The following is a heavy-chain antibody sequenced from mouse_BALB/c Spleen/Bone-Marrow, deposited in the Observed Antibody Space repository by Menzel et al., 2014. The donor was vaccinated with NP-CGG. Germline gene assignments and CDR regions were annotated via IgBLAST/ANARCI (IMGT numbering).Heavy chain of an antibody. CDR3: ARHGITRLLDY. Sequence: EVKLMESGGGLVKPGGSLKLSCAASGFTFSSYSMSWVRQTPEKRLERVATISSGGSYTYYPDSVKGRFTISRDNAKNTLYLQMSRLRSEDTAIYYCARHGITRLLDYWGQGTTLTVSS. CDR2: ISSGGSYT. D-gene: IGHD2-4*01. V-gene: IGHV5-9-3*01. CDR1: GFTFSSYS. J-gene: IGHJ2*01.